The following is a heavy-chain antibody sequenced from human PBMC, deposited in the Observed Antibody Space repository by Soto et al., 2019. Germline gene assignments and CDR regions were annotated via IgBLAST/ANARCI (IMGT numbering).Heavy chain of an antibody. D-gene: IGHD4-17*01. CDR1: GGSISSGDYY. CDR2: IYYSGST. CDR3: ARADYGDYSMLAY. V-gene: IGHV4-30-4*01. J-gene: IGHJ4*02. Sequence: QVQLQESGPGLVKPSQTLSLTCTVSGGSISSGDYYWSWIRQPPGKGLEWIGYIYYSGSTYYNPSLKSRVXXSXDXXKNQFSLKLSSGTAADTAVYYGARADYGDYSMLAYWGQGTLVTVSS.